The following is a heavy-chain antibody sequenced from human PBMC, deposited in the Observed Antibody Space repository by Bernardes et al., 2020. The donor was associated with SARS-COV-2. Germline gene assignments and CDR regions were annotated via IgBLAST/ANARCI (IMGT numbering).Heavy chain of an antibody. CDR2: IYHSGST. V-gene: IGHV4-38-2*01. J-gene: IGHJ4*02. D-gene: IGHD2-15*01. CDR3: ASNHCSGGSCYFDC. CDR1: GYSISSGYY. Sequence: SETLSLTCAVSGYSISSGYYWGWIRQPPGKGLEWIGSIYHSGSTYYNPSLKSRVTISVDTSKNQFSLKLSSVTAADTAVYYCASNHCSGGSCYFDCWGQGTLVTVSS.